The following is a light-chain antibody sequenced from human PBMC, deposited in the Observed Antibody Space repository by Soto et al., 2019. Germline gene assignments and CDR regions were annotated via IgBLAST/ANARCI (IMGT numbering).Light chain of an antibody. CDR3: QQSATIPT. CDR1: QNVDSY. Sequence: DIQMTQSPSSLSASVGDRITITCRTSQNVDSYLNWYQQKVGEAPQLLISAASSLQSGVPSRFTGSGSGTHFTLTFNSLQPEDSATYYCQQSATIPTFGQGTRLEIK. V-gene: IGKV1-39*01. J-gene: IGKJ5*01. CDR2: AAS.